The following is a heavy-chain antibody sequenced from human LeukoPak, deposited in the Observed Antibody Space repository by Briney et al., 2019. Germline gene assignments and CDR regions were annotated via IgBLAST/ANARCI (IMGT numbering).Heavy chain of an antibody. V-gene: IGHV3-66*01. CDR2: IYSGGST. CDR1: GFTFSSYA. J-gene: IGHJ6*03. D-gene: IGHD6-19*01. Sequence: GGSLRLSCAASGFTFSSYAMSWVRQAPGKGLEWVSVIYSGGSTYYADSVKGRFTISRDNSKNTLYLQMNSLRAEDTAVYYCARGQSIAVAGLYYYYYYMDVWGKGTTVTISS. CDR3: ARGQSIAVAGLYYYYYYMDV.